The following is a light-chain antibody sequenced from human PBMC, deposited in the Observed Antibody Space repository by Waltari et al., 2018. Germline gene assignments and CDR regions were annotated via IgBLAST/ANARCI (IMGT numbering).Light chain of an antibody. Sequence: DIQMTQSPSTLSASVGDKVTITCRASQTVNNWLAWYQLKPGKAPRLLIYEASALDSGVPSRFSGGGSETEFTLTISSLQPEDFATYYCQQYNTFSGTFGQGTKVEVK. CDR3: QQYNTFSGT. CDR2: EAS. V-gene: IGKV1-5*03. CDR1: QTVNNW. J-gene: IGKJ1*01.